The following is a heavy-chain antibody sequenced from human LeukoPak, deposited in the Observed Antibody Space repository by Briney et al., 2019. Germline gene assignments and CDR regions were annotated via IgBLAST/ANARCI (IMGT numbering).Heavy chain of an antibody. J-gene: IGHJ4*02. D-gene: IGHD2-8*01. CDR2: ISGRGGST. V-gene: IGHV3-23*01. CDR3: AKSWGVEYTDGFFIGVDY. CDR1: GFTFSNYA. Sequence: GGSLRLSCAASGFTFSNYAMNWVRQAPGKGLEWVSAISGRGGSTYYADSVKGRFTISRDNSKNTLYLQMNSLRVEDTAVFYCAKSWGVEYTDGFFIGVDYWGQGTLVTVSS.